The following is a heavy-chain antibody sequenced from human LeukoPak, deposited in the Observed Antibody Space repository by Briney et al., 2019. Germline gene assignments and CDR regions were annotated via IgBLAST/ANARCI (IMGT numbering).Heavy chain of an antibody. D-gene: IGHD2-15*01. V-gene: IGHV4-34*01. J-gene: IGHJ3*02. Sequence: SETLSLTCAVYGVSFSGYYWSWIRQPPGKGLEWIGEINHSGSTNYNPSLKSRVTISADTSKNQFSLKLSSVTAADTAVYYCAREGGDAFDIWGQGTMVTVSS. CDR3: AREGGDAFDI. CDR1: GVSFSGYY. CDR2: INHSGST.